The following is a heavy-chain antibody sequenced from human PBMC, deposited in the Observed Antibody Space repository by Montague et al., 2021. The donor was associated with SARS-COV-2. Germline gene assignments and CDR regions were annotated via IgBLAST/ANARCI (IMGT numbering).Heavy chain of an antibody. CDR2: IYYSGST. V-gene: IGHV4-59*08. D-gene: IGHD3-9*01. CDR1: GGSISSYY. CDR3: ASHALGYFDWLNPGYFDH. J-gene: IGHJ4*02. Sequence: SETLSLTCTVSGGSISSYYWSWIRQPPGKGLEWIGDIYYSGSTNYNPSLKGRVTISVDTSKNQFSLKLSSVTAADTAVYYCASHALGYFDWLNPGYFDHWGQGTLVTVSS.